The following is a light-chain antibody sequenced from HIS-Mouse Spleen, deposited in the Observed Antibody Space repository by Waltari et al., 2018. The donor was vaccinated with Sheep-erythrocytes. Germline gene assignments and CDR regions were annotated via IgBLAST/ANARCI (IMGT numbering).Light chain of an antibody. CDR1: SSDVGGYNY. CDR3: SSYTSSSTLYV. Sequence: QSALTQPASVSGSPGQSITISCTGTSSDVGGYNYVSWYQQHPGKAPKLMIYYVNNRPSGVSNRFSGSKSGNTASLTISGLQAEDEADYYCSSYTSSSTLYVFGTGTKVTVL. CDR2: YVN. V-gene: IGLV2-14*03. J-gene: IGLJ1*01.